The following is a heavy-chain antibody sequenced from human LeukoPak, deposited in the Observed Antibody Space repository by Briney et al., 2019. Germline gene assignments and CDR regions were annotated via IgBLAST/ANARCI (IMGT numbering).Heavy chain of an antibody. D-gene: IGHD3-10*01. CDR3: ARHGLLGFGESFDY. J-gene: IGHJ4*02. Sequence: PSETLSLTCTVSGGSISSSSYYWGWIRQPPGKGLEWIGSIYYSGSTYYNPSLKSRVTISVDTSKNQFSLKLSSVTAADTAVYYCARHGLLGFGESFDYWGQGTLVTVSS. V-gene: IGHV4-39*01. CDR2: IYYSGST. CDR1: GGSISSSSYY.